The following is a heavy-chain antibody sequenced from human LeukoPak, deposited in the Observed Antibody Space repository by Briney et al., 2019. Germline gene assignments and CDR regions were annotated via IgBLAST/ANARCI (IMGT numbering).Heavy chain of an antibody. D-gene: IGHD2-15*01. CDR1: GFTVSSNC. Sequence: GGSLRLSCAASGFTVSSNCMSWVRQAPGRGLEWVSLICSGGNTYYADSVKGRFTISRDDSKNTLYLQMNSLRAEDTAVYYCARRYCSGGTCYFFDYWGQGTLVTVSS. J-gene: IGHJ4*02. V-gene: IGHV3-53*01. CDR3: ARRYCSGGTCYFFDY. CDR2: ICSGGNT.